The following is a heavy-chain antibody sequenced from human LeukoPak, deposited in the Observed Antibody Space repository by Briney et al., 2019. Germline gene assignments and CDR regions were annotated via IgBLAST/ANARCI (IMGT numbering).Heavy chain of an antibody. D-gene: IGHD3-22*01. V-gene: IGHV1-69*13. CDR1: GGTFSSYA. CDR3: ASRPIYYDSSLDAFDI. Sequence: GASVKVSCKASGGTFSSYAISWVRQAPGQGLEWMGGIIPIFGTANYAQKFQGRVTITADESTSTAYMELSSLRSEDTAVYYCASRPIYYDSSLDAFDIWGQGTMVTVSS. CDR2: IIPIFGTA. J-gene: IGHJ3*02.